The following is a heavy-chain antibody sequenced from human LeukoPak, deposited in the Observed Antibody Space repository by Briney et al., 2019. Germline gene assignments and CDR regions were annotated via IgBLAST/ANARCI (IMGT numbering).Heavy chain of an antibody. J-gene: IGHJ4*02. D-gene: IGHD6-13*01. CDR1: GGSFSGYY. Sequence: PSETLSLTCAVYGGSFSGYYWSWIRQPPGKGLEWIGEINHSGSTNYNPSLKSRVTISVDTSKNQFSLKLSSVTAADTAVYYCARDRIAAAGTFDYWGQGTLVTVSS. CDR3: ARDRIAAAGTFDY. V-gene: IGHV4-34*01. CDR2: INHSGST.